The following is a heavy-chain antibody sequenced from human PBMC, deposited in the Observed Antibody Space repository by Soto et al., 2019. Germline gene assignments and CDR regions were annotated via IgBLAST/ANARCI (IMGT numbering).Heavy chain of an antibody. CDR1: GDSVSSNSAA. CDR3: ARSMITFGGVIVVGMDV. CDR2: TYYRSKWYN. Sequence: QVQLQQSGPGLVKPSQTLSLTCAISGDSVSSNSAAWNWIRQSPSRGLEWLGRTYYRSKWYNDYAVSVKSRITINPDTSKNQFSLQLNSVTPEDTAVYYCARSMITFGGVIVVGMDVWGQGTTVTVSS. J-gene: IGHJ6*02. V-gene: IGHV6-1*01. D-gene: IGHD3-16*02.